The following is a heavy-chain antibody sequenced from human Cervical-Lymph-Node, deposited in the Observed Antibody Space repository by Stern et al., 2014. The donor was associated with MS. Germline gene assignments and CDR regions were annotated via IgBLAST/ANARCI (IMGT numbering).Heavy chain of an antibody. Sequence: QLVESGPDVKKPGTSVKVSCKASGFTFTSSAVQWVRQARAPRLERIGWIAVGSGNTNYAQKFQERVTITRDMSTSTAYMELSSLRSEDTAVYYCAAEPMYYYDSVGAFDIWGQGTMVTVSS. CDR3: AAEPMYYYDSVGAFDI. D-gene: IGHD3-22*01. CDR2: IAVGSGNT. CDR1: GFTFTSSA. J-gene: IGHJ3*02. V-gene: IGHV1-58*01.